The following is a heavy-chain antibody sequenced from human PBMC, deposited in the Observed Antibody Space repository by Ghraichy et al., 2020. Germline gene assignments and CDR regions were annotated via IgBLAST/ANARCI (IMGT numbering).Heavy chain of an antibody. Sequence: SETLSLTCTVSGGSISSYYWSWIRQPPGKGLEWIGYIYYSGSTNYNPSLKSRVTISVDTSKNQFSLKLSSVTAADTAVYYCARHSSGWYPYYYYGMDVWGQGTTVTVSS. D-gene: IGHD6-19*01. CDR1: GGSISSYY. V-gene: IGHV4-59*01. CDR2: IYYSGST. J-gene: IGHJ6*02. CDR3: ARHSSGWYPYYYYGMDV.